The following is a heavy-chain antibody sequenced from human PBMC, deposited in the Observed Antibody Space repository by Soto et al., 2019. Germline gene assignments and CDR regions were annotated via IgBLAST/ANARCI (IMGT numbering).Heavy chain of an antibody. Sequence: SETLSHTCAGSGASFSAHDWIWIRQRPGKGLEWIGEVHHSGSTSYNPALKSRVTMSVDTSKNHFSLRLASVTAADTATYYCARGQY. CDR3: ARGQY. V-gene: IGHV4-34*01. CDR1: GASFSAHD. CDR2: VHHSGST. J-gene: IGHJ1*01.